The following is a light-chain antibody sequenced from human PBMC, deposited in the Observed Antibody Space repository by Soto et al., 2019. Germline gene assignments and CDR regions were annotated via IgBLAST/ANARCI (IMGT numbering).Light chain of an antibody. V-gene: IGKV3-11*01. J-gene: IGKJ5*01. CDR1: QSVSSN. CDR3: QQRSNWPIT. CDR2: DAS. Sequence: EIVMTQSPATLSVSPGERATLSCRASQSVSSNLAWYQQKPGRAPRLLIYDASNRATGIPARFSGSGSGTDFTLTISSLEPEDFAVYYCQQRSNWPITFGQGTRLEIK.